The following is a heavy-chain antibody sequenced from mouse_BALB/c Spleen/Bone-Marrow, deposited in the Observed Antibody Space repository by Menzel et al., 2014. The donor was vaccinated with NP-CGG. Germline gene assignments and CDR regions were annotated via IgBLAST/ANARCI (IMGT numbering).Heavy chain of an antibody. V-gene: IGHV1-80*01. Sequence: QVQLQQSGAELVRPGSSVKISCKASGYAFSTYWMNWVKQRPGQGLEWIGQVSPGDGDTNYNGKFRGKATLTADKSSSTADIQLSSLTSGDSAVYFCARGYYGNLDHWGQGTTLTVSS. CDR1: GYAFSTYW. J-gene: IGHJ2*01. D-gene: IGHD2-1*01. CDR2: VSPGDGDT. CDR3: ARGYYGNLDH.